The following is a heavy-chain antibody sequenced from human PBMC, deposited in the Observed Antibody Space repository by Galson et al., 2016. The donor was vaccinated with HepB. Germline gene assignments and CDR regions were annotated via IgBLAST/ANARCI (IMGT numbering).Heavy chain of an antibody. CDR2: ITGSGTTI. V-gene: IGHV3-48*03. D-gene: IGHD4-23*01. CDR1: GFSFSNYN. CDR3: GRDHSVVLTTAYNWFDP. J-gene: IGHJ5*02. Sequence: SLRLSCAASGFSFSNYNLNWVRQAPGKGLEWVSYITGSGTTIYYADSVKGRFTISRDNAKNTLYLQMNSLRVEDTAVYYCGRDHSVVLTTAYNWFDPWGQGTLVTVSS.